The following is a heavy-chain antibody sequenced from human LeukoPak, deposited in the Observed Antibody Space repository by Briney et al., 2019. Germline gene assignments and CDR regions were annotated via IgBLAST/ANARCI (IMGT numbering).Heavy chain of an antibody. Sequence: SETLSLTCAVYGGSFSGYYWSWIRQPPGKGLECIGEINHSGSTNYNPSLKSRVTISVDTSKNQFSLKLSSVTAADTAVYYCARCVFWSGYYCLFDYWGQGTLVTVSS. CDR2: INHSGST. V-gene: IGHV4-34*01. CDR3: ARCVFWSGYYCLFDY. CDR1: GGSFSGYY. J-gene: IGHJ4*02. D-gene: IGHD3-3*01.